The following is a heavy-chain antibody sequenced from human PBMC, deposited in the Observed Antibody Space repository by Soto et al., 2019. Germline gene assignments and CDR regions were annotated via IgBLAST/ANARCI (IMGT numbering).Heavy chain of an antibody. V-gene: IGHV4-34*01. J-gene: IGHJ6*02. CDR1: GGSFSGYY. CDR3: ARAGSGSSFDYYGMDV. CDR2: INHSGST. D-gene: IGHD3-10*01. Sequence: SETLSLTCAVYGGSFSGYYWSWIRQPPGKGLEWTGEINHSGSTNYNPSLKSRVTISVDTSKSQFSLKLSSVTAADTAVYYCARAGSGSSFDYYGMDVWGQGTTVTVSS.